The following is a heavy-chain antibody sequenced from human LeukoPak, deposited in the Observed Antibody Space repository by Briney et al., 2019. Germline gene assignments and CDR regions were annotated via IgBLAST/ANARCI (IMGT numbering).Heavy chain of an antibody. CDR1: GFTFSDYY. V-gene: IGHV3-11*04. J-gene: IGHJ6*03. Sequence: GGSLRLSCAASGFTFSDYYMSWIRQAPGKGLGWVSYISSSGSTIYYADSVKGRFTISRDNAKNSLYLQMNSLRAEDTAVYYCARDTPKYYYYYMDVWGKGTTVTVSS. D-gene: IGHD6-6*01. CDR2: ISSSGSTI. CDR3: ARDTPKYYYYYMDV.